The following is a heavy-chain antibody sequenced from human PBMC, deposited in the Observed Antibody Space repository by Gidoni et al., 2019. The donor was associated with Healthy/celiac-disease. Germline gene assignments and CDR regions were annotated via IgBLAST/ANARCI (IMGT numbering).Heavy chain of an antibody. J-gene: IGHJ2*01. CDR3: AREATVTTQRGVRYFDL. CDR1: GGTFSSYA. Sequence: QVQLVQSGAEVKKPGSSVKVSCKASGGTFSSYAISWVRQAPGQGLEWMGRIIPILGIANYAQKFQGRVTITADKSTSTAYMELSSLRSEDTAVYYCAREATVTTQRGVRYFDLWGRGTLVTVSS. V-gene: IGHV1-69*04. CDR2: IIPILGIA. D-gene: IGHD4-17*01.